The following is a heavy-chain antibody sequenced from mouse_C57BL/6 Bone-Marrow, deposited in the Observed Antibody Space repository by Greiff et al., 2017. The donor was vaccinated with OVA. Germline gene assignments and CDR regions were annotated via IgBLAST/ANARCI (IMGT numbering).Heavy chain of an antibody. CDR3: ARRSYYSNDWYFDV. J-gene: IGHJ1*03. CDR1: GYTFTRYW. CDR2: IHPNSGST. V-gene: IGHV1-64*01. D-gene: IGHD2-5*01. Sequence: QVQLQQPGAELVKPGASVKLSCKASGYTFTRYWLHWVKQRPGQGLEWIEMIHPNSGSTNYNEKFKSKATLTVDKSSSTTYMQLSSLTSEDSAVYYYARRSYYSNDWYFDVWGTGTTVTVSS.